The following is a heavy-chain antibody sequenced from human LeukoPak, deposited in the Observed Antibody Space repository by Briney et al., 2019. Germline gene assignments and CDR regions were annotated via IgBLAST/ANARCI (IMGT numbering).Heavy chain of an antibody. J-gene: IGHJ6*03. CDR1: GFTFSTYG. D-gene: IGHD1-26*01. V-gene: IGHV3-30*02. CDR2: IRYDAINK. Sequence: TGGSLRLSCAASGFTFSTYGMHWVRQAPGKGLEWVAFIRYDAINKYYADSVKGRFTISRDNSRNTLYLQMNSLRAEDTALYYCAKDGDTVSGTYYFDTDVWGKGTTVTISS. CDR3: AKDGDTVSGTYYFDTDV.